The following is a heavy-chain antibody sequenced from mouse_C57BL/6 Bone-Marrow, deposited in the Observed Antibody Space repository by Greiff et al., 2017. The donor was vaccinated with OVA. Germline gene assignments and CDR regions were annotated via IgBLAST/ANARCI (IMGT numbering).Heavy chain of an antibody. CDR3: ARVLRYWYVDV. V-gene: IGHV1-61*01. CDR1: GYTFTSYW. CDR2: IYPSDSET. D-gene: IGHD1-1*01. J-gene: IGHJ1*03. Sequence: QVQLQQPGAELVRPGSSVKLSCKASGYTFTSYWMDWVKQRPGQGLEWIGYIYPSDSETHYNQTFTDTATLTVDKSSSTAYMQLSRLTSEDSAVYYCARVLRYWYVDVWGTGTTVTVSS.